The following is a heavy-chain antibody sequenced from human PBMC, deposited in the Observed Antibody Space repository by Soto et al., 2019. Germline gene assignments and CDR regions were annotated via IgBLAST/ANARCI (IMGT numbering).Heavy chain of an antibody. J-gene: IGHJ6*02. CDR2: ISYDGSNK. CDR1: GFTFSSYA. Sequence: GGSLRLSCAASGFTFSSYAMHWVRQSPGKGLEWVAVISYDGSNKYYADSVKGRFTISRDNSKNTLYLQMNSLRAEDTAVYYCAGAVVVVAATPYYYYGMDVWGQGTTVTVSS. D-gene: IGHD2-15*01. CDR3: AGAVVVVAATPYYYYGMDV. V-gene: IGHV3-30-3*01.